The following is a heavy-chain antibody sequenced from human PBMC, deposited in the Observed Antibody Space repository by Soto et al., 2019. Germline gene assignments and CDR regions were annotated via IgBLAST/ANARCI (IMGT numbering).Heavy chain of an antibody. CDR1: GSSIRSYH. J-gene: IGHJ6*02. CDR3: ARQIAGGDYYGMDV. D-gene: IGHD3-10*01. Sequence: SDTLSLTCTVSGSSIRSYHWSWIQKPPGKGLEWIGYIYYSGSTNYNPSLKSRVTISVDTSKNQFSLKLSSVTAADTAVYYCARQIAGGDYYGMDVWGQGTTVT. CDR2: IYYSGST. V-gene: IGHV4-59*08.